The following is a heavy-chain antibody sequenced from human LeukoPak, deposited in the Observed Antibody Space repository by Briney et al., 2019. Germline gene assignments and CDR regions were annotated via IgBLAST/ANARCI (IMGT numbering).Heavy chain of an antibody. CDR2: ISSSSRSI. D-gene: IGHD3-10*01. Sequence: GGSPRLSCAASGFTFSSYSMNWVRQAPGKGLEWVSYISSSSRSIYYADSAKGRFTISRDNANNSLSLQMNSLRDEDTAVYYCVLGSPFDYWGQGTTVTVSS. V-gene: IGHV3-48*02. J-gene: IGHJ4*03. CDR3: VLGSPFDY. CDR1: GFTFSSYS.